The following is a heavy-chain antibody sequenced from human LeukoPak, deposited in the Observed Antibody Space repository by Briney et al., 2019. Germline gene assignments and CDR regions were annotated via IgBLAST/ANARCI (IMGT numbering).Heavy chain of an antibody. Sequence: ASVKVSCKASGGTFSSYAISWVRQATGQGLEWMGWMNPNSGNTGYAQKFQGRVTMTRNTSISTAYMELSSLRSEDTAVYYCARATRGYSYGDDYWGQGTLVTVSS. D-gene: IGHD5-18*01. J-gene: IGHJ4*02. V-gene: IGHV1-8*02. CDR1: GGTFSSYA. CDR2: MNPNSGNT. CDR3: ARATRGYSYGDDY.